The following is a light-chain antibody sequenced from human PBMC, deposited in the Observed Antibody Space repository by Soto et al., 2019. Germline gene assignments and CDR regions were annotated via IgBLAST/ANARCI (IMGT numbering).Light chain of an antibody. J-gene: IGLJ3*02. CDR1: SSNIGSHF. CDR3: AVWDQSLTGWV. V-gene: IGLV1-47*01. CDR2: RDG. Sequence: QPVLTQPPSASDTPGQSLTISCSGSSSNIGSHFVYWYQHLPGTAPKLLIFRDGQRPSGVPARFFGSKSGTSASLAITGLRSEDEADYYCAVWDQSLTGWVFGGGTKLT.